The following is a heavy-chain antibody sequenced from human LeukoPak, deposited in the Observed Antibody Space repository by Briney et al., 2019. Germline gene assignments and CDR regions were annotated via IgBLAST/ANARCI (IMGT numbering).Heavy chain of an antibody. CDR1: GFTFSSYG. Sequence: GGSLRLSCAASGFTFSSYGMHWVRQAPGKGLELVAFIRYDGSNKYYADSVKGRFTISRDNSKNTLYLQMNSLRAEDTAVYYCAKDHLEWVVPAAIDYWGQGTLVTVSS. CDR3: AKDHLEWVVPAAIDY. V-gene: IGHV3-30*02. D-gene: IGHD2-2*01. J-gene: IGHJ4*02. CDR2: IRYDGSNK.